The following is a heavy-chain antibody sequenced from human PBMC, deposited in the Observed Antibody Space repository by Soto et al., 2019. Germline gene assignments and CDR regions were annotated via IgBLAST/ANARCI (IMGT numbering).Heavy chain of an antibody. CDR3: ASSLGTIAVAGIAFDI. CDR2: IYYSGST. J-gene: IGHJ3*02. D-gene: IGHD6-19*01. Sequence: SETLSLTCTVSGGSISSSSYYWGWIRQPPGKGLEWIGSIYYSGSTYYNPSLKSRVTISVDTSKNQFSLKLSSVTAADTAVYYCASSLGTIAVAGIAFDIWGQGTMVTVSS. CDR1: GGSISSSSYY. V-gene: IGHV4-39*01.